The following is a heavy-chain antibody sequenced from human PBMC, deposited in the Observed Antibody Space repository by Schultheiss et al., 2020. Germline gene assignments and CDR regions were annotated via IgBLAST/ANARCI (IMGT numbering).Heavy chain of an antibody. V-gene: IGHV1-2*06. J-gene: IGHJ4*02. CDR2: INPNSGGT. D-gene: IGHD1-20*01. CDR1: GYTFTGYY. CDR3: ASTLGITGTFDY. Sequence: ASVKVSCKASGYTFTGYYMHWVRQAPGQGLEWMGRINPNSGGTNYAQKFQGRVTMTRDTSISTAYMELSRLRSEDTAVYYCASTLGITGTFDYWGPGTLVTVSS.